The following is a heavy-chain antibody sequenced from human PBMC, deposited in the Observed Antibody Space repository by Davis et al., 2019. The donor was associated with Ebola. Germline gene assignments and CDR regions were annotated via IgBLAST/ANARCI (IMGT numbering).Heavy chain of an antibody. D-gene: IGHD3-16*01. V-gene: IGHV1-18*01. CDR2: ISTFHGDT. CDR1: GYTFTNFA. J-gene: IGHJ4*02. CDR3: ARPWGV. Sequence: ASVQVSCKASGYTFTNFAINWVRQAPGQGLEWMGWISTFHGDTHYAPSLQGRVTITRNTSTSTAYMELTSLTSDDTAVYFCARPWGVWGQGTLVTVSS.